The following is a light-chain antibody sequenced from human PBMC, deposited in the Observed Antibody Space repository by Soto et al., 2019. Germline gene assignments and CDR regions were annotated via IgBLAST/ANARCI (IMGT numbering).Light chain of an antibody. CDR3: QKYNSAWT. J-gene: IGKJ1*01. Sequence: DIQMTQSPSTVSASVGDRVTITCRASQSISSWLAWYQQKPGKVPKLLIYAASTLQSGVPSRFSGSGSGTDFTLTISSLQTEDVATYYCQKYNSAWTFGQGTKVDIK. CDR1: QSISSW. CDR2: AAS. V-gene: IGKV1-27*01.